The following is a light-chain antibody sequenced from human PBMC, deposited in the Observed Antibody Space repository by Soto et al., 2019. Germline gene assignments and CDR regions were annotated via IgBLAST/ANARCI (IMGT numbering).Light chain of an antibody. J-gene: IGKJ1*01. CDR1: QSISSW. CDR3: QQYNHYWT. CDR2: DAS. Sequence: DLQMTQSPSTLSASLGDRVTIXXRASQSISSWLAWYQQKPGKAPKILIYDASSLESGVPSRFSGSGSGTEFSLTISSLQPDDFATYYCQQYNHYWTFGQGTKVDVK. V-gene: IGKV1-5*01.